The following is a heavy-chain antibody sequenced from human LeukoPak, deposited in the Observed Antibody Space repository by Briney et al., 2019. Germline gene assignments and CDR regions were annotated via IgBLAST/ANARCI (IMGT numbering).Heavy chain of an antibody. CDR2: INHSGST. D-gene: IGHD6-13*01. J-gene: IGHJ4*02. Sequence: SETLSLTCAVYGGSFSGYYWSWIRQPPGKGLEWIGEINHSGSTNYNPSLKSRVTISVDTSKNQFSLKLSSVTAADTAVYYCARDLSDSSSHRTGGVPTDYWGQGTLVTVSS. V-gene: IGHV4-34*01. CDR3: ARDLSDSSSHRTGGVPTDY. CDR1: GGSFSGYY.